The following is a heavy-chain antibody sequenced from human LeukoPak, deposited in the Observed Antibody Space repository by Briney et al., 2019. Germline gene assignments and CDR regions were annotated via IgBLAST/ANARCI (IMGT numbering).Heavy chain of an antibody. CDR3: ARGDPYADL. V-gene: IGHV3-48*03. D-gene: IGHD2-2*01. CDR2: ITISGNTR. CDR1: GFSFSTYE. J-gene: IGHJ5*02. Sequence: GGSLRLSCAASGFSFSTYEMNWVRQAPGKGLEWVSDITISGNTRNYADSVKGRFTISGDNARNSLYLQMNSLRVEDTAVYYCARGDPYADLWGQGTLVTVAS.